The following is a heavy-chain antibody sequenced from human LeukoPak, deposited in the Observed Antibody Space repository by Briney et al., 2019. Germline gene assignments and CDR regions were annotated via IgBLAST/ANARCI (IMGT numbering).Heavy chain of an antibody. CDR2: MNPNSDNT. J-gene: IGHJ6*03. CDR3: ARAGVAARPYPQHSSYYYYMDV. CDR1: AYTFITYN. V-gene: IGHV1-8*03. Sequence: AAVTVSFKSSAYTFITYNINWLRQASGQGLEWMGWMNPNSDNTGDVEKFQDSVTFTINTSISTAYMELGSLRSEDTAVYYCARAGVAARPYPQHSSYYYYMDVWGQGTTVTVSS. D-gene: IGHD6-6*01.